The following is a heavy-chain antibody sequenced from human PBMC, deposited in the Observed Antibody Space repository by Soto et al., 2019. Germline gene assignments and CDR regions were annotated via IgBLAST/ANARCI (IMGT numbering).Heavy chain of an antibody. V-gene: IGHV3-30*04. CDR2: ISYDARDT. Sequence: QVHLVESGGGVVQPGGSLRLSCAASGFTFHDYAMHWVRQAPGRGLEWVAVISYDARDTNYADSVKGRFTISRDNSKKTLSLQMNDLRAEDTAIDHCVRERSLSTTCAFGNWGQGTLVSVSS. J-gene: IGHJ4*02. D-gene: IGHD3-10*01. CDR3: VRERSLSTTCAFGN. CDR1: GFTFHDYA.